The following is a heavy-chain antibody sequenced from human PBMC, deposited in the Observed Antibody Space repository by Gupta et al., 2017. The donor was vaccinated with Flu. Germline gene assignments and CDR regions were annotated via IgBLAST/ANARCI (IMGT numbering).Heavy chain of an antibody. CDR1: GCTFSDL. J-gene: IGHJ6*02. D-gene: IGHD6-19*01. CDR3: ARDISATLRGLAAGDGMDF. Sequence: VQLVESGGGLVQPGGSLRLSCAASGCTFSDLDCNWVRRAPGKGLEWLSLIYVGDTPIYCTDSVKGRSTISRYNAKNSLYLQMNSLRAEDTAVYYCARDISATLRGLAAGDGMDFWGQGTTVTVSS. V-gene: IGHV3-48*03. CDR2: IYVGDTPI.